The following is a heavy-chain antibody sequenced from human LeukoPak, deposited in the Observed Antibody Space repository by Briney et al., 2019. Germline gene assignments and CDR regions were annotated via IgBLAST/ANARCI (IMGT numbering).Heavy chain of an antibody. J-gene: IGHJ4*02. D-gene: IGHD5-24*01. CDR3: ARGADGYNSY. CDR1: GGSISSSNW. V-gene: IGHV4-4*02. CDR2: IYYSGST. Sequence: PSGTLSLTCAVSGGSISSSNWWSWVRQPPGKGLEWIGYIYYSGSTNYNPSLKSRVTISVDTSKNQFSLKLSSVTAADTAVYYCARGADGYNSYWGQGTLVTVSS.